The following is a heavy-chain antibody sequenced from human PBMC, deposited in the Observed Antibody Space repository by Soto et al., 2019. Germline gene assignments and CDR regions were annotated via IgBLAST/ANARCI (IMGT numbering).Heavy chain of an antibody. D-gene: IGHD6-19*01. Sequence: QVQLVQSGAEVKKPGASVKVSCKASGYTFTSYGISWVRQAPGQGLEWMGWISAYNGNTNYVQKLQGRVTMTTDTSTLTAYMALRSMRSDDTAVYYCASQPVAGTAFFDYWGQGTLVTVSS. V-gene: IGHV1-18*01. CDR2: ISAYNGNT. J-gene: IGHJ4*02. CDR1: GYTFTSYG. CDR3: ASQPVAGTAFFDY.